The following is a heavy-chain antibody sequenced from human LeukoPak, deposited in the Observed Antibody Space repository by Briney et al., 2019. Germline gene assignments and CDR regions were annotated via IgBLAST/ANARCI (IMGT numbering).Heavy chain of an antibody. CDR1: GGTFSSYA. J-gene: IGHJ4*02. D-gene: IGHD6-19*01. Sequence: ASVKVSCKASGGTFSSYAISWVRQAPGQGLEWMGGIIPIFGTANYAQKFQGRVTITADESTSTAYMELSSLRSEDTAVYYCARRPVRGWLPFDYWGQGTLVTVSS. CDR2: IIPIFGTA. V-gene: IGHV1-69*01. CDR3: ARRPVRGWLPFDY.